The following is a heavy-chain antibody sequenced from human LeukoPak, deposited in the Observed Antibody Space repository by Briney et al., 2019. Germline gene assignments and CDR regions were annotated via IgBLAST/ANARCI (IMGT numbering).Heavy chain of an antibody. J-gene: IGHJ4*02. CDR3: AKGAYYGSGSYYLYYLDY. D-gene: IGHD3-10*01. CDR2: ISGSGGST. CDR1: GFTFSSYA. V-gene: IGHV3-23*01. Sequence: GGSLRLSCAASGFTFSSYAMSWVRQAPGKGLEWVSAISGSGGSTYYADSVKGRFTISRDNSKNTLYLQMNSLRAEDTAVYYCAKGAYYGSGSYYLYYLDYWGQGTLVTVSS.